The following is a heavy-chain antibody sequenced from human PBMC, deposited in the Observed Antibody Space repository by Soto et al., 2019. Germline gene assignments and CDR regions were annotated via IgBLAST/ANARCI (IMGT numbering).Heavy chain of an antibody. V-gene: IGHV3-30-3*01. CDR3: ARPVEPFYYYGMDV. CDR2: ISYDGNNK. CDR1: GFTFSTYA. J-gene: IGHJ6*02. Sequence: LRLSCAASGFTFSTYAMEWVRQAPGKGLDWVALISYDGNNKYYADSVRGRFTISRDNSKNTLYLQMNTPRPEDTALYFCARPVEPFYYYGMDVWGQGTTVTVSS.